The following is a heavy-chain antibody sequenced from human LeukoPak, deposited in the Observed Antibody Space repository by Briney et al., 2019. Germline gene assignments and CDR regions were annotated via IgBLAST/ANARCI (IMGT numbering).Heavy chain of an antibody. D-gene: IGHD6-19*01. J-gene: IGHJ4*02. CDR3: ARLSSGWYTIDY. V-gene: IGHV4-59*08. CDR1: GGSISSYY. Sequence: SETLSLTCTVSGGSISSYYWSWIRQPPGKGLEWIGYIYYSGSTNYNPSLKSRVTISVDTSKNQFSLKLSSVTAADTAVYYCARLSSGWYTIDYWGQGTLVTVSS. CDR2: IYYSGST.